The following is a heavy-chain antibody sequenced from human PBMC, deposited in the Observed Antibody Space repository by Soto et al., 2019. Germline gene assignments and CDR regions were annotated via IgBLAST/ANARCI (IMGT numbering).Heavy chain of an antibody. V-gene: IGHV1-58*02. CDR3: AATYSYGYLGY. D-gene: IGHD5-18*01. CDR1: GGTFSSYA. Sequence: VASVKVSCKASGGTFSSYAISWVRQAPGQGLEWIGWIVVGSGNTNYAQKFQERVTITRDMSTSTAYMELSSLRSEDTAVYYCAATYSYGYLGYWGQGTLVTVSS. J-gene: IGHJ4*02. CDR2: IVVGSGNT.